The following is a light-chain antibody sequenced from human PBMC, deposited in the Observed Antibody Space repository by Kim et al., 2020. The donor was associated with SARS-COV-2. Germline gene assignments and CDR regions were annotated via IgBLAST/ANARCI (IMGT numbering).Light chain of an antibody. J-gene: IGKJ4*01. V-gene: IGKV3-11*01. CDR2: DAS. CDR1: QSVSRY. CDR3: QQRSDWRLT. Sequence: SLSPGERATLSCRASQSVSRYLAWYQQKPGQAPRLLIYDASNRATGIPARFSGSGSGTDFTLTISNLEPEDFAVYYCQQRSDWRLTFGGGTKVEI.